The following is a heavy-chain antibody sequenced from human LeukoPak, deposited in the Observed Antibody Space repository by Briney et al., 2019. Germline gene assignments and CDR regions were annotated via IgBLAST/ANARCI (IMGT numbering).Heavy chain of an antibody. V-gene: IGHV3-30*18. J-gene: IGHJ4*02. CDR3: AKFYGSGSYYNLYDY. Sequence: GGSLRLSCAASEFTFSSYGMHWVRQAPGKGLEWVAVISYDGSNKYYADSVKGRFTISRDNSKNTVYLQMNSLRAEDTAVYYCAKFYGSGSYYNLYDYWGQGTLVTVSP. D-gene: IGHD3-10*01. CDR2: ISYDGSNK. CDR1: EFTFSSYG.